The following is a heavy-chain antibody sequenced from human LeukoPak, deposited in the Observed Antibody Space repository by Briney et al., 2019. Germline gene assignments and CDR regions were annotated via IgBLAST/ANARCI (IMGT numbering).Heavy chain of an antibody. CDR3: TTDYYCSTTSCYVD. V-gene: IGHV3-15*01. D-gene: IGHD2-2*01. Sequence: GGSLRLSCAASGFTFSNAWMSWVRQAPGKGLEWVGRIRSKTDGGTTDYPAPVKGRFIISRDDSRNTLYLQMNSLKTEDTAMYYCTTDYYCSTTSCYVDWGQGTVATVSS. CDR1: GFTFSNAW. CDR2: IRSKTDGGTT. J-gene: IGHJ4*02.